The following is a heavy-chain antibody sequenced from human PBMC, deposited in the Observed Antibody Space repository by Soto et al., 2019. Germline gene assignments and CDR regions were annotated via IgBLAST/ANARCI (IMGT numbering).Heavy chain of an antibody. J-gene: IGHJ6*02. CDR1: GFTFSSYA. V-gene: IGHV3-66*01. CDR2: IRGGGNT. Sequence: PGGSLRLSCAASGFTFSSYAMSWVRQAPGKGLEWVSAIRGGGNTFYADSVEGRFTISRDNSKNTVYLQMNGLRVEDTAMYYCVRENYYYGMDVWGQGTTVTVSS. CDR3: VRENYYYGMDV.